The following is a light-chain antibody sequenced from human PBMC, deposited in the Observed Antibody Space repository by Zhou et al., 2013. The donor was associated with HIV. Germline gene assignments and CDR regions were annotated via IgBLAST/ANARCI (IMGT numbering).Light chain of an antibody. Sequence: DIQMTQSPSSLSASVGDRVTITCQASQDISNYLNWYQQKPGKAPKLLIYDASNLETGVPSRFSGSGSGTDYTLTITSLQPEDFATYYCQQYYTIPYTFGQGTKLEIK. CDR3: QQYYTIPYT. CDR1: QDISNY. J-gene: IGKJ2*01. V-gene: IGKV1-33*01. CDR2: DAS.